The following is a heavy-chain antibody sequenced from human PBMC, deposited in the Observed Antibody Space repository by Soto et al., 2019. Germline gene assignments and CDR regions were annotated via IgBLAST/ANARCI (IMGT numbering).Heavy chain of an antibody. J-gene: IGHJ5*02. D-gene: IGHD2-15*01. CDR3: ARVFTGGWFDP. V-gene: IGHV1-69*06. Sequence: QVQLVQSGAEVKKPGSSVKVSCTASGGPFSSYAFNWVRQAPGQGLEWMGVITPMFGAPHYVQNFKGRITITADKSTNTAYMELSSLTSGDTAVDFCARVFTGGWFDPWGHGTVVTVSS. CDR2: ITPMFGAP. CDR1: GGPFSSYA.